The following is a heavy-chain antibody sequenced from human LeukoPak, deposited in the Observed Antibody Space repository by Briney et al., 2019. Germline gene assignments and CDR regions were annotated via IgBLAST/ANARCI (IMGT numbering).Heavy chain of an antibody. CDR1: GGTFSSYA. CDR2: IIPIFGTA. J-gene: IGHJ4*02. V-gene: IGHV1-69*05. D-gene: IGHD3-22*01. CDR3: ACAYYYDSSGEFDY. Sequence: SVKVSCKASGGTFSSYAISWVRQAPGQGLEWMGGIIPIFGTANYAQKFQGRVTITTGESTSTAYMELSSLRSEDTAVYYCACAYYYDSSGEFDYWGQGTLVTVSS.